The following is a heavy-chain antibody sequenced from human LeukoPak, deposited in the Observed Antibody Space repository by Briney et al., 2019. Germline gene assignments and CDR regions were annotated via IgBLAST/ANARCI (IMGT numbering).Heavy chain of an antibody. CDR3: AISCAWFLNYAMDV. CDR1: GFTAGNKY. Sequence: GGSLRLSCAVSGFTAGNKYMSWVRQAPGKGLEWVSVIYSGGKTYYADSVKGRFTISKDNFKNRLYLEMNSLRPEDTAVYYCAISCAWFLNYAMDVWGHGATVTVSS. CDR2: IYSGGKT. V-gene: IGHV3-53*05. J-gene: IGHJ6*02. D-gene: IGHD6-19*01.